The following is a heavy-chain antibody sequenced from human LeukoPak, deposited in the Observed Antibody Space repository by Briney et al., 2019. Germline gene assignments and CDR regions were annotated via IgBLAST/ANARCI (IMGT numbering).Heavy chain of an antibody. CDR3: AREALYSSSSGGDNGWFDP. J-gene: IGHJ5*02. D-gene: IGHD6-6*01. CDR1: GGSFSGYY. V-gene: IGHV4-34*01. Sequence: SETLSLTCAVYGGSFSGYYWSWIRQPPGKGLEWIGEINHSGSTNYNPSLKSRVTISVDTSKNQFSLKLSSVTAADTAVYYCAREALYSSSSGGDNGWFDPWGQGTLVTVSS. CDR2: INHSGST.